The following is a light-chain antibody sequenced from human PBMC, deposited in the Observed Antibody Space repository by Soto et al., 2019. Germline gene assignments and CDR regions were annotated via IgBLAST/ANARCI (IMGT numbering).Light chain of an antibody. Sequence: EIVLTQSSGTLSLSPGERATLSCRASQSVSSSYLAWYQQKLGQAPRLLIYGASSRATGIPDRFSGSGSGTDFTLTISRLEPEDFAVYYCQQYGSSPTWTFGQGTKVEIK. CDR2: GAS. V-gene: IGKV3-20*01. CDR3: QQYGSSPTWT. CDR1: QSVSSSY. J-gene: IGKJ1*01.